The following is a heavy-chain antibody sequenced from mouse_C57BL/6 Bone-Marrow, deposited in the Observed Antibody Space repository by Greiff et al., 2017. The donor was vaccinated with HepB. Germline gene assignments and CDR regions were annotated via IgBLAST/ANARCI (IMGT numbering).Heavy chain of an antibody. V-gene: IGHV1-72*01. CDR1: GYTFTSYW. CDR2: IDPNSGGT. J-gene: IGHJ4*01. CDR3: ARYYYGNYGVYAMDY. D-gene: IGHD2-1*01. Sequence: QVQLKQPGAELVKPGASVKLSCKASGYTFTSYWMHWVKQRPGRGLEWIGRIDPNSGGTKYNEKFKSKATLTVDKPSSTAYMQLSSLTSEDSAVYYCARYYYGNYGVYAMDYWGQGTSVTVSS.